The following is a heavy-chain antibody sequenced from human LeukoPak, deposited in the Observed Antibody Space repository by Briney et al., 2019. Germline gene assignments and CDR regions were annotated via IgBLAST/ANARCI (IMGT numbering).Heavy chain of an antibody. CDR2: ISIAGST. V-gene: IGHV3-53*01. D-gene: IGHD6-19*01. CDR3: AREQWLDY. J-gene: IGHJ4*02. Sequence: PGGSLRLSCAASGSGVSSNYMSWVRQAPGKGLEWVSVISIAGSTYYADSVKGRFTISRDDSKNTVFLQMNILRDEDTAVYFCAREQWLDYWGQGTLVTVSS. CDR1: GSGVSSNY.